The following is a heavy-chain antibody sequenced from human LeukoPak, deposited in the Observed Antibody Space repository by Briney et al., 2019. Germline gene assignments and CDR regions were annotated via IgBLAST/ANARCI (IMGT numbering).Heavy chain of an antibody. J-gene: IGHJ3*02. CDR1: GYTFTSYY. CDR3: AGRDDAFDI. Sequence: AGVKVSRKASGYTFTSYYMHRGRQAPGQGLEWVGIINTSGGSTSTSQKFQGRVTMTSDTSTSTVYMELSSLRPEDTAVYFCAGRDDAFDIWGQGTMVTVSS. V-gene: IGHV1-46*01. CDR2: INTSGGST.